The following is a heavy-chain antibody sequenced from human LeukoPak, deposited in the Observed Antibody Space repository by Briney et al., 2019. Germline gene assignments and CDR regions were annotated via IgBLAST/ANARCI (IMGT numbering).Heavy chain of an antibody. CDR3: ASHERRGYYDGSAPDAFDI. J-gene: IGHJ3*02. V-gene: IGHV3-48*03. Sequence: GGSLRLSCAASGFTLSSYEMNSARQPPGKGLELGSYISRSGSTIYYPASVKGRFTISRDNAKKSLYMHMNSMRAAETAVYYSASHERRGYYDGSAPDAFDIWGQGKRVTVSS. D-gene: IGHD3-22*01. CDR1: GFTLSSYE. CDR2: ISRSGSTI.